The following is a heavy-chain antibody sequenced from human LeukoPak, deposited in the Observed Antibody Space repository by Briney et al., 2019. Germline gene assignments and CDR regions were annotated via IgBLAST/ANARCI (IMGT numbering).Heavy chain of an antibody. V-gene: IGHV1-18*01. J-gene: IGHJ4*02. CDR3: ARDLLRGSRYCSSTSCYPGY. CDR1: GYTFTSYG. CDR2: ISAYNGNT. D-gene: IGHD2-2*01. Sequence: GASVKVSCKASGYTFTSYGISWVRQAPGQGLEWMGWISAYNGNTNYAQKLQGRVTMTTDTSTSTAYMELRSLRSDDTAVYYCARDLLRGSRYCSSTSCYPGYWDQGTLVTVSS.